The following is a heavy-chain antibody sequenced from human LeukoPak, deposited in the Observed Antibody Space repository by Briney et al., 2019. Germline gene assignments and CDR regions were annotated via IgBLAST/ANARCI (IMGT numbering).Heavy chain of an antibody. CDR3: ARGQAGEYYYYYYMDV. J-gene: IGHJ6*03. CDR1: GGTFSSYA. D-gene: IGHD3-10*01. V-gene: IGHV1-69*05. CDR2: IIPIFGTA. Sequence: SVKVSCKASGGTFSSYAISWVRQAPGQGLEWMGGIIPIFGTANYAQKFQGRVTMTRNTSISTAYMELSSLRSEDTAVYYCARGQAGEYYYYYYMDVWGKGTTVTISS.